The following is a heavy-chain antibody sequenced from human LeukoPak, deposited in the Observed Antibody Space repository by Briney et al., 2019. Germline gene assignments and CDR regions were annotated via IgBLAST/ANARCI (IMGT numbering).Heavy chain of an antibody. CDR3: ARGWYNFDY. J-gene: IGHJ4*02. D-gene: IGHD6-19*01. CDR2: INNSGDRR. CDR1: RLIFSNYA. V-gene: IGHV3-23*01. Sequence: PGGSLRLSCAASRLIFSNYAMSWVRQAPGKGLEWVSGINNSGDRRFYADSVKGRFTISRDNSKNTLYLQMNSLRAEDTAVYYCARGWYNFDYWGQGTRVTVSS.